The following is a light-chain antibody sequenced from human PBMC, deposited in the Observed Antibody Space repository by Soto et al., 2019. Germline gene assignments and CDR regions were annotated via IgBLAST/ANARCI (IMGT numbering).Light chain of an antibody. CDR1: SSDIGAFNY. Sequence: QSALTQPASVSGSPGQSITISCTGSSSDIGAFNYVAWYQQHPGKAPKLIIHGVTNRPSGVSSRFSGSKSDYTASLTISGLQAEDEADYYRSSYTTAFFYVFGTGTKLTVL. V-gene: IGLV2-14*01. CDR3: SSYTTAFFYV. J-gene: IGLJ1*01. CDR2: GVT.